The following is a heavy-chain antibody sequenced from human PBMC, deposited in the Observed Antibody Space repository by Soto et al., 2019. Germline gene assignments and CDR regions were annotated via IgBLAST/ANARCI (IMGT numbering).Heavy chain of an antibody. D-gene: IGHD6-13*01. Sequence: ASVKVSCKASGYSFTSYDMNWVRQATGQGLEWMGWMNPNSDNTAYAQKFQGRVTMTRNTSISTVYMELSSLRSEDTAVYYCAREAAAGLVYWGQGTLVTVSS. V-gene: IGHV1-8*01. CDR1: GYSFTSYD. J-gene: IGHJ4*02. CDR3: AREAAAGLVY. CDR2: MNPNSDNT.